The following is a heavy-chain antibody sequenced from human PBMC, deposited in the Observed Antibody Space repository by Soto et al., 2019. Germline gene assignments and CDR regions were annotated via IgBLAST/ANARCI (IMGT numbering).Heavy chain of an antibody. V-gene: IGHV4-31*03. J-gene: IGHJ5*02. CDR1: GGSISSGGYY. CDR2: IYYSGST. Sequence: SQTLSLTCTVSGGSISSGGYYWSWIRQHPGKGLEWIGYIYYSGSTYYNPSLKSRVTISVDTSKNQFSLKLSSVTAADTAVYYCARAGRGSSSSKGVNWFDPWGQGTLVTVSS. D-gene: IGHD6-6*01. CDR3: ARAGRGSSSSKGVNWFDP.